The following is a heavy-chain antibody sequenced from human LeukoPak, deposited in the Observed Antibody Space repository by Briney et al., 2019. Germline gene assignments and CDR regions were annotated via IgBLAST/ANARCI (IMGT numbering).Heavy chain of an antibody. J-gene: IGHJ4*02. V-gene: IGHV5-51*01. D-gene: IGHD2-15*01. Sequence: GESLKISCKGSGYSFTSYWIGWVRQMPGKGLEWMGIIYPGDSDTRYSPSFQGQVTISADKSISTAYLQWSSLKASDTAMYYCATDRYCSGGSCSFDYWGQGTLVTVSS. CDR3: ATDRYCSGGSCSFDY. CDR1: GYSFTSYW. CDR2: IYPGDSDT.